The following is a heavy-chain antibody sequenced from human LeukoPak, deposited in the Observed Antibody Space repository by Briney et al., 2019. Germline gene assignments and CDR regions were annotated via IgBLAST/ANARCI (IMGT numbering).Heavy chain of an antibody. CDR3: TRGSGTSWFDY. CDR1: GYTFTDNY. V-gene: IGHV1-2*02. Sequence: ASVKVSCKPSGYTFTDNYLHWVRQAPGQGLEWVGWMNPKSGGTGYAQKFQGRVTMTRDMSISTAYMELGSLTSDDTAVYYCTRGSGTSWFDYWGQGSLVTVSS. J-gene: IGHJ4*02. D-gene: IGHD2-2*01. CDR2: MNPKSGGT.